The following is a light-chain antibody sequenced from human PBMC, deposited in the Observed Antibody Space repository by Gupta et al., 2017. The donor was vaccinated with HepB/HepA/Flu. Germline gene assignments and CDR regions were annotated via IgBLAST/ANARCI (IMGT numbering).Light chain of an antibody. V-gene: IGLV2-11*01. J-gene: IGLJ3*02. CDR1: SSDVGTYDF. Sequence: QSALPQPRSVSGSPGQSVTVSCPGTSSDVGTYDFVSWYQQYPLKAPRLIIYDVNKRPPEVPDRFSGSKSGNTASLTISGLQAEDEADYYCCSDAGSYTWVFGGGTYVSVL. CDR3: CSDAGSYTWV. CDR2: DVN.